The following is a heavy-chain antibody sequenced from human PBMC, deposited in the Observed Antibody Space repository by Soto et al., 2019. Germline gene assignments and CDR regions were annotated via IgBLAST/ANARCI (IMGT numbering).Heavy chain of an antibody. CDR2: IYPGDSDT. J-gene: IGHJ6*02. CDR1: GYTFTNYW. CDR3: AASIFYYGMDV. V-gene: IGHV5-51*01. Sequence: GESLKISCNGSGYTFTNYWIGWVRQMPGKGLEWMGIIYPGDSDTKYNPSFQGQVTISADKSITTTYLQWSSLKASDTAIYYCAASIFYYGMDVWGRGTTVTVSS.